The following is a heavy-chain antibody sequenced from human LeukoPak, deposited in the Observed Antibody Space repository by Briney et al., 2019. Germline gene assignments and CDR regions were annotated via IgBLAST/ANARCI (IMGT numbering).Heavy chain of an antibody. V-gene: IGHV4-59*01. CDR3: ARDCSSTSCHEDYYYYYGMDV. CDR1: GGSISSYY. D-gene: IGHD2-2*01. J-gene: IGHJ6*02. CDR2: IYYSGST. Sequence: PETLSLTCTVSGGSISSYYWSWIRQPPGKGLEWIGYIYYSGSTNYNPSLKSRVTISVDTSKNQFSLKLSSVTAADTAVYYCARDCSSTSCHEDYYYYYGMDVWGQGTTVTVSS.